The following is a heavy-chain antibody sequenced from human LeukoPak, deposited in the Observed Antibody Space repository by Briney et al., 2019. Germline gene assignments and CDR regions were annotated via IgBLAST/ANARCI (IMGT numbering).Heavy chain of an antibody. D-gene: IGHD3-22*01. V-gene: IGHV4-34*08. CDR1: GGTFSGYY. CDR2: VNHSGST. J-gene: IGHJ5*02. CDR3: AMMEYYYAGIGYSNWFDP. Sequence: RASETLSLTCAVYGGTFSGYYWSWIRQPPGQGLEWIGEVNHSGSTNYNPSLKSRVTISVDTSKNQFSLKQSSVTAAVTAVYYCAMMEYYYAGIGYSNWFDPWGQGTLVTVS.